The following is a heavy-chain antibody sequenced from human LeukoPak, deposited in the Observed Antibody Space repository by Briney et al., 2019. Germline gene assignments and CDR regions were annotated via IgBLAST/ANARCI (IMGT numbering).Heavy chain of an antibody. CDR1: GGTFRSYV. Sequence: SVKVSCKTSGGTFRSYVISWVRQAPGQGLEWLGGIIPIVGTGNYAQKFQGRVTMTADESTSTAYMELSSLTSEDTAVYYCARDILGRSNGGSNYFGMEVWGQGTTVTVSS. D-gene: IGHD2-15*01. J-gene: IGHJ6*02. CDR2: IIPIVGTG. CDR3: ARDILGRSNGGSNYFGMEV. V-gene: IGHV1-69*01.